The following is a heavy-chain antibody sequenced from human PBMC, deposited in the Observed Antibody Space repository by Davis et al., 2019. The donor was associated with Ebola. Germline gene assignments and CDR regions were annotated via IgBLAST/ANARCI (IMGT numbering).Heavy chain of an antibody. Sequence: AASVKVSCKASGYTFTGYYMHWVRQAPGQGLEWMGRINPNSGGTNYAQKFQGRVTMTRDTSISTAYMELSRLRSDDTAVYYCARDQLLSVYYYGMDVWGKGTTVTVSS. CDR1: GYTFTGYY. CDR2: INPNSGGT. J-gene: IGHJ6*04. V-gene: IGHV1-2*06. CDR3: ARDQLLSVYYYGMDV. D-gene: IGHD3-10*01.